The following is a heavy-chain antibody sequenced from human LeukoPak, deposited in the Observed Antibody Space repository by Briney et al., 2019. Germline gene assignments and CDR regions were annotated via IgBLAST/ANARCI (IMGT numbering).Heavy chain of an antibody. Sequence: RGESLQIPCKGSGYPFTNYWIAWVRQLPGKGLEWMGMIYPGDSDTRYSPSFQGQVTISADKFISTAYLQWSSLKASDTAMYYCARHEVFYPLPGLADFWGQGALVTVSS. CDR1: GYPFTNYW. CDR2: IYPGDSDT. J-gene: IGHJ4*02. V-gene: IGHV5-51*01. CDR3: ARHEVFYPLPGLADF. D-gene: IGHD1-14*01.